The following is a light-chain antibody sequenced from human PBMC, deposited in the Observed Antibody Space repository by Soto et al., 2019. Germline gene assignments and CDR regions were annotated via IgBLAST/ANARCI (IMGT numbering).Light chain of an antibody. CDR2: DAS. J-gene: IGKJ3*01. CDR1: HDITKY. Sequence: IQMTQSPSSLSASVGERVTITCQASHDITKYLNWYQQKPGQAPKLLIYDASNLETGVPSRFSGSGSGTDFTFTISSLQPEDVATYYCQQYDNLLFTFGPGTKVDIK. CDR3: QQYDNLLFT. V-gene: IGKV1-33*01.